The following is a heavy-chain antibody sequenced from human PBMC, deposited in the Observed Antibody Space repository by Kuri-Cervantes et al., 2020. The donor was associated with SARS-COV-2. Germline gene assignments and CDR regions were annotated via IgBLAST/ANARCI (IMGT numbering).Heavy chain of an antibody. CDR2: ISYDGSNK. V-gene: IGHV3-30*04. CDR3: ARYLNRYSSSWDAFDI. CDR1: GFTFSSYA. D-gene: IGHD6-13*01. J-gene: IGHJ3*02. Sequence: GESLKFSCAASGFTFSSYAMHWVRQAPGKGLEWVAVISYDGSNKYYADSVKGRFTISRDNSNNTLYLQMNSLRAEDTAVSYCARYLNRYSSSWDAFDIWGQGTMVTVSS.